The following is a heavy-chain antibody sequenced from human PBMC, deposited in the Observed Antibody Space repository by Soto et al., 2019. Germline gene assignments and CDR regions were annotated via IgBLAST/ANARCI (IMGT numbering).Heavy chain of an antibody. Sequence: ASVKVSCKASGYTFTSYGISWVRQAPGQGLEWMGWISAYNGNTNYAQKLQGRVTMTTDTSTSTAYMELRSLRSDDTAVYYCARDGPHSSSWYVLIGGPDYWGQGTLVTVSS. J-gene: IGHJ4*02. V-gene: IGHV1-18*01. D-gene: IGHD6-13*01. CDR2: ISAYNGNT. CDR1: GYTFTSYG. CDR3: ARDGPHSSSWYVLIGGPDY.